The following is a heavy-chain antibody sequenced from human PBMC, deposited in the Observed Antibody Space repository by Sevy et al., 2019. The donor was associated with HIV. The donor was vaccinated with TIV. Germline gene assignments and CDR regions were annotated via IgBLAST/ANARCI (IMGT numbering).Heavy chain of an antibody. J-gene: IGHJ4*02. Sequence: SDTLSLTCTVSGVSISNYYWSWIRQPPGKGLEWIGYIYYSGSTTYNPSLKSRVTISLDTSKNQFSLNLSSMTAADTAVYYCARYCSGGICYSPRYFAYWGQGTLVTVSS. V-gene: IGHV4-59*13. D-gene: IGHD2-15*01. CDR3: ARYCSGGICYSPRYFAY. CDR1: GVSISNYY. CDR2: IYYSGST.